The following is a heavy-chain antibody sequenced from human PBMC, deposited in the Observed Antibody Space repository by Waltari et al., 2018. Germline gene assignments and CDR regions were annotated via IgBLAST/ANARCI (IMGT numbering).Heavy chain of an antibody. CDR2: VYFTGSA. V-gene: IGHV4-59*01. CDR3: ARVYGHYELLASSYSPYYYYYMDV. CDR1: GGSINNYY. J-gene: IGHJ6*03. D-gene: IGHD3-9*01. Sequence: QVQLQESGPGPVKSSETLSLTCAFSGGSINNYYWAWIRKPPGKGLEWIASVYFTGSANYSPSLKSRVSVSVDTSKNQFSLRLHSVTPADTAVYYCARVYGHYELLASSYSPYYYYYMDVWGKGTAVTVS.